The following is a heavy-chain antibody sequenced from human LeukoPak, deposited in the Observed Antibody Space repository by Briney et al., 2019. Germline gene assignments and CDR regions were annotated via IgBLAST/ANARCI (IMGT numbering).Heavy chain of an antibody. CDR2: ISYDGSNK. Sequence: GGSLRLSCAASGFTFSSYAMHWVRQAPGKGLEWVAVISYDGSNKYYADSVKGRFTISRDNSKNTLYLQMNSLRAEDTAVYYCAREVVSSTYYYGSGSYESAFDIWGQGTMVTVSS. V-gene: IGHV3-30-3*01. CDR1: GFTFSSYA. D-gene: IGHD3-10*01. J-gene: IGHJ3*02. CDR3: AREVVSSTYYYGSGSYESAFDI.